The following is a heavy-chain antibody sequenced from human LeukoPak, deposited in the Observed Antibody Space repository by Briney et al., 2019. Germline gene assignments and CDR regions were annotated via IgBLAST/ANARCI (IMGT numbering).Heavy chain of an antibody. CDR2: IKQDGSEK. J-gene: IGHJ2*01. Sequence: PGGSLRLSCAASGFTFSSYAMSWVRQAPGKGLEWVANIKQDGSEKYYVDSVKGRFTISRDNAKNSLYLQMNSPRAEDTAVYYCAREGYYDSSGYTYGISVLWGRGTLVTVSS. D-gene: IGHD3-22*01. CDR3: AREGYYDSSGYTYGISVL. CDR1: GFTFSSYA. V-gene: IGHV3-7*04.